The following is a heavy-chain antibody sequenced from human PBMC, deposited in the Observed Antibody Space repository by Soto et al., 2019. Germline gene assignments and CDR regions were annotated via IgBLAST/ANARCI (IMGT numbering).Heavy chain of an antibody. CDR2: ISYDGSNK. J-gene: IGHJ6*02. V-gene: IGHV3-30*18. D-gene: IGHD3-3*01. CDR1: GFTFSSYG. CDR3: AKTHPKEYYDFWSGDYYYGMDV. Sequence: GGSLRLSCAASGFTFSSYGMHRVRQAPGKGLEWVAVISYDGSNKYYADSVKGRFTISRDNSKNTLYLQMNSLRAEDTAVYYCAKTHPKEYYDFWSGDYYYGMDVWGQGTTVTVSS.